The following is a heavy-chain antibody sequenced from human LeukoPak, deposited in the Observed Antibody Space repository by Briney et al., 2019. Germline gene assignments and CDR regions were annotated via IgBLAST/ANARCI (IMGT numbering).Heavy chain of an antibody. V-gene: IGHV3-21*01. CDR1: GFTFSSYS. D-gene: IGHD3-22*01. J-gene: IGHJ4*02. CDR2: ISSSSSYI. CDR3: ARDVTGYYDSSGKYDY. Sequence: GGSLRLSCAASGFTFSSYSMNWVRQAPGKGLEWVSSISSSSSYIYYADSVKGRFTISRDNAKNSLYLQMNSLRAEDTAVYYCARDVTGYYDSSGKYDYWGQGTLVTVSS.